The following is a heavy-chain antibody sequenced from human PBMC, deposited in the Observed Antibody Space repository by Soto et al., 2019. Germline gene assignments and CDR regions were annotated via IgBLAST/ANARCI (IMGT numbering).Heavy chain of an antibody. CDR3: ARQRGYSGYDTGYGMDV. CDR1: GYSFTSYW. Sequence: GESLKISCKGSGYSFTSYWIGWVRQMPGKGLEWMGIIYPGDSDTRYSPSFQGQVTISADKSISTAYLQWSSLKASDTAMYYCARQRGYSGYDTGYGMDVWRQGTTVTVSS. J-gene: IGHJ6*02. V-gene: IGHV5-51*01. D-gene: IGHD5-12*01. CDR2: IYPGDSDT.